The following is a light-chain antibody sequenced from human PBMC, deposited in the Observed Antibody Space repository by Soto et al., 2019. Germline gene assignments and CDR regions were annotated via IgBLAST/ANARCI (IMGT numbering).Light chain of an antibody. CDR3: QQYDSTSPK. Sequence: EIVLTQSPGTLSLSPGDRATLSCRASQSVNSNYLAWYQRKPGQAPRLLIYGASNRDTDIPYRFSASGSGTDFNLTITRLEAEDFAVYYCQQYDSTSPKFGHWTKVEV. CDR2: GAS. V-gene: IGKV3-20*01. J-gene: IGKJ1*01. CDR1: QSVNSNY.